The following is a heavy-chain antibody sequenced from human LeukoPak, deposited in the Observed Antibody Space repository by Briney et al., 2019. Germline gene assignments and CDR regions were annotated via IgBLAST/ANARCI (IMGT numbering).Heavy chain of an antibody. CDR3: ARDVWTGVAVSDY. J-gene: IGHJ4*02. D-gene: IGHD6-19*01. Sequence: PGGSLRLSCVASGFTFSSYWMTWVRQAPGKGLEWLANIKEDGSIQYYLDSARGRFTISGDNAKTSVYLQLNSLRADDTAVYYCARDVWTGVAVSDYWGQGTLVTVSS. V-gene: IGHV3-7*01. CDR1: GFTFSSYW. CDR2: IKEDGSIQ.